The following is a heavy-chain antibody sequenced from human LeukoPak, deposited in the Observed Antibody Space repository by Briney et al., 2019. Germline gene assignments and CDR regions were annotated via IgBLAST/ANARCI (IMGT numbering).Heavy chain of an antibody. CDR2: ISGSGGSGNST. CDR1: GFTFSDYA. D-gene: IGHD3-22*01. V-gene: IGHV3-23*01. J-gene: IGHJ4*02. Sequence: GGSLRLSCAASGFTFSDYAMSWVRQAPGKGLEWVSVISGSGGSGNSTYYADSVKGRFTISRDNSKNTLYLQMNSLRAEDTAVYYCAREGYYYDSSGYLFDYWGQGTLVTVSS. CDR3: AREGYYYDSSGYLFDY.